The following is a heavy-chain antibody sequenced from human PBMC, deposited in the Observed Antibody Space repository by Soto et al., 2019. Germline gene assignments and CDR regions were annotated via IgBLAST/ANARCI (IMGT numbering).Heavy chain of an antibody. D-gene: IGHD6-13*01. J-gene: IGHJ4*02. Sequence: GXSVKVSCRASGYTFTGYSMHWVRQAPGQGLEWMGWINPNSGGTNYAQKFQGRVTMTRDTSISTAYMELSRLRSDDTAVYYCARVDSSSWYEFDYWGQGTLVTVSS. CDR2: INPNSGGT. CDR3: ARVDSSSWYEFDY. V-gene: IGHV1-2*02. CDR1: GYTFTGYS.